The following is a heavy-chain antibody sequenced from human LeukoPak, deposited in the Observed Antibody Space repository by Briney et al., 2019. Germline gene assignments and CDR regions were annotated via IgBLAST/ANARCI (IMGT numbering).Heavy chain of an antibody. V-gene: IGHV1-46*01. J-gene: IGHJ2*01. D-gene: IGHD6-19*01. Sequence: GASVKVSCKASGYSFTSYYMHWVRQAPGQGLEWMGFISPSGSSAAYAQKFQGRVTMTTDTSTSTAYMELRSLTSDDTAVYYCARAGAGYSSGFDLWGRGTLVTVSS. CDR3: ARAGAGYSSGFDL. CDR2: ISPSGSSA. CDR1: GYSFTSYY.